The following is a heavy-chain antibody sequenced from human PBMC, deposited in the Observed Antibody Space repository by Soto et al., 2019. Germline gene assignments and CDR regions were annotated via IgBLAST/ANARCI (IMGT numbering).Heavy chain of an antibody. Sequence: QSGPTLVNPTQTLTLTCTFSGFSLSTSGGGVGWIRQPPGKALEWLALIYWNDDKRYSPSLKSRLTITKDTSKNQVVLTMTNMDPVDTATYYCAKEIHYYDSSGYLRGPQWTFSPWGQGTLVTVSS. J-gene: IGHJ5*02. CDR1: GFSLSTSGGG. D-gene: IGHD3-22*01. CDR2: IYWNDDK. V-gene: IGHV2-5*01. CDR3: AKEIHYYDSSGYLRGPQWTFSP.